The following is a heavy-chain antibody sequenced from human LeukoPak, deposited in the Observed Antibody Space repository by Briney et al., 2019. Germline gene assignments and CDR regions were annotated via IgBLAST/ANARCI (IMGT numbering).Heavy chain of an antibody. CDR1: VGSISSGDYY. V-gene: IGHV4-30-4*08. CDR3: ARRNSATFDI. J-gene: IGHJ3*02. CDR2: IYYSGST. Sequence: SQTLSLTCTVSVGSISSGDYYWRWIRQPPGEVLEWIGYIYYSGSTYYNPSRKSRVTISLDTSKNQFSLKLSYVNAADTDVYYCARRNSATFDIWGQGTMVTVSS. D-gene: IGHD6-25*01.